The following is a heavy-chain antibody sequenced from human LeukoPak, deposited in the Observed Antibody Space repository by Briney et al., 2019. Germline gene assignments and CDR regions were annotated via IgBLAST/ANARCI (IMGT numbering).Heavy chain of an antibody. CDR1: GLTVNSNY. CDR2: IYSCGAT. J-gene: IGHJ3*02. D-gene: IGHD5-24*01. V-gene: IGHV3-53*01. Sequence: TGGSRRSSCVASGLTVNSNYLSWVHQAPGKGLEWVSAIYSCGATCYAESVPCRFNVSRDDSKNTLHLQMYRLRAEDTAMYYCVSQKWLYAFDISGRGTIGTLSS. CDR3: VSQKWLYAFDI.